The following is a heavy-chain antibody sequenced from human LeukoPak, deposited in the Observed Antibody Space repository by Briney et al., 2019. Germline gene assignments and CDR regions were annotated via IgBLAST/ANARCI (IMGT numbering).Heavy chain of an antibody. V-gene: IGHV3-53*01. CDR3: AKRGIVIRAVIIIGFHKEPYYFDY. Sequence: GGSLRLSCAASGFTVSRNYMSWVRQAPGKGLEWVSVIYSGGSTYYADSVKGRSIISRDTSKNTVYLQMNSLRVEDTAVYFCAKRGIVIRAVIIIGFHKEPYYFDYWGQGILVTVSS. D-gene: IGHD3-10*01. CDR2: IYSGGST. J-gene: IGHJ4*02. CDR1: GFTVSRNY.